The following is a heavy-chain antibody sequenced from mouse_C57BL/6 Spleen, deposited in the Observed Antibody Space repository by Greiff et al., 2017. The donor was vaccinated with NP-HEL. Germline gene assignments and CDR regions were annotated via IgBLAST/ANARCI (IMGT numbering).Heavy chain of an antibody. CDR1: GYTFTSYW. D-gene: IGHD1-1*01. CDR2: INPSNGGT. J-gene: IGHJ4*01. V-gene: IGHV1-53*01. CDR3: ARDTTYYYAMDY. Sequence: VKLHHPSTERGKPGASVKLSCKASGYTFTSYWMHWVKQRPGQGLEWIGNINPSNGGTNYNEKFKSKATLTVDKSSSTAYMQLSSLTSEDSAVYYCARDTTYYYAMDYWGQGTSVTVSS.